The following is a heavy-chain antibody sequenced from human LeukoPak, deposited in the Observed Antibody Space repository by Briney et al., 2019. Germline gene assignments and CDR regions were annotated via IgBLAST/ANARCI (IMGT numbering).Heavy chain of an antibody. J-gene: IGHJ3*02. CDR3: ARKVVVITRGAFDI. CDR1: GFTFSSYW. V-gene: IGHV3-7*01. Sequence: GGSLRLSCAASGFTFSSYWMSWVRQAPGKGLEWVANIKQDGSEKYYVDSVKGRFTISRDNAKNSLYLQMNSLRAEDTAVYYCARKVVVITRGAFDIWGQGTMVTVSS. CDR2: IKQDGSEK. D-gene: IGHD3-22*01.